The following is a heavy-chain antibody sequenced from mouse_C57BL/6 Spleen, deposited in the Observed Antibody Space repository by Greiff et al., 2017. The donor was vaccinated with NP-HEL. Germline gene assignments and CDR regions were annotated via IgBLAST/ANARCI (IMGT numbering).Heavy chain of an antibody. Sequence: QVQLQQSGAELMKPGASVKLSCKATGYTFTGYWIEWVKQRPGHGLEWIGEILPGSGSTNYNEKFKGKATFTADTSSNTAYMQLSSLTTEDSAIYYCERSRLNTTVVATEGFAYWGKGTLVTVSA. CDR1: GYTFTGYW. CDR3: ERSRLNTTVVATEGFAY. J-gene: IGHJ3*01. V-gene: IGHV1-9*01. CDR2: ILPGSGST. D-gene: IGHD1-1*01.